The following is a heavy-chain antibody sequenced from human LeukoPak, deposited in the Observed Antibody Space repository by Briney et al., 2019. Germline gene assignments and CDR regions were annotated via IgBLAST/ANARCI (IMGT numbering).Heavy chain of an antibody. V-gene: IGHV4-4*07. CDR1: GGSISSYY. J-gene: IGHJ4*02. CDR3: ARGMYNWNSWFFDY. D-gene: IGHD1-7*01. CDR2: IYTSGST. Sequence: SETLSLTCTVSGGSISSYYWSWIRQPAGKGLEWIGRIYTSGSTNYNPSLKSRVTMSVDTSKNQFSLKLSSVTAADTAVYYRARGMYNWNSWFFDYWGQGTLVTVSS.